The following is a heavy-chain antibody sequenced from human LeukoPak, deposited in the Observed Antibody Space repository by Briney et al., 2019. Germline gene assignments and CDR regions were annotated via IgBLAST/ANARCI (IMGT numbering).Heavy chain of an antibody. CDR1: GGSISSSSYY. V-gene: IGHV4-39*01. J-gene: IGHJ5*02. D-gene: IGHD3-22*01. CDR3: ARMYYYDSSGYLANNWFDP. Sequence: SETLSLTCTVSGGSISSSSYYWGWIRQPPGKGLEWIGSIYYSGSTYYNPSLKSRVTISVDTSKNQFSLKLSSVTAADTAVYYCARMYYYDSSGYLANNWFDPWGQGTLVTVSS. CDR2: IYYSGST.